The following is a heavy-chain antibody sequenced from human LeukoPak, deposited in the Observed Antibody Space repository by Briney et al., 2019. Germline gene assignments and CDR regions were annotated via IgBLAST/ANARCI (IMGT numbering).Heavy chain of an antibody. V-gene: IGHV1-8*03. Sequence: ASVKVSCKASGYTFTNYDINWLRQATGQGLGWMGWMNPNSGSTGYAQKLQGRVTITRNTSINTAYMELSSLRSEDTAVYYCARAPSGLYNWFDPWGQGTLVTVSS. CDR1: GYTFTNYD. D-gene: IGHD3-16*01. J-gene: IGHJ5*02. CDR2: MNPNSGST. CDR3: ARAPSGLYNWFDP.